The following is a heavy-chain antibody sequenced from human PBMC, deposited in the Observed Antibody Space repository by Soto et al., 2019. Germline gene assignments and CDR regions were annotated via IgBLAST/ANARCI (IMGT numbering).Heavy chain of an antibody. CDR2: IDWDDDK. CDR1: GFSLSTSGMR. CDR3: ARTQYGYCSGGSCYDY. V-gene: IGHV2-70*04. D-gene: IGHD2-15*01. J-gene: IGHJ4*02. Sequence: SGPTLVNPTQTPTLTCTFSGFSLSTSGMRVSWIRQPPGKALEWLARIDWDDDKFYSTSLKTRLTISKYTSKNQVVLIMTNMDPVDTATYYCARTQYGYCSGGSCYDYWGQGTLVTVSS.